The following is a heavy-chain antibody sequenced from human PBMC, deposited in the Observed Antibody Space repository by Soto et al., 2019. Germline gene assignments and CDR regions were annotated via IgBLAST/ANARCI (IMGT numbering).Heavy chain of an antibody. V-gene: IGHV4-34*01. CDR2: INHSGST. J-gene: IGHJ6*02. CDR3: ARLYRTPNYYGSGSYYASHHGMDV. CDR1: GGSFSGYY. D-gene: IGHD3-10*01. Sequence: SETLSLTCAVYGGSFSGYYWSWIRQPPGKGLEWVGEINHSGSTNYNPSLKSRVTISVDTSKNQFSLKLSSVTAADTAVYYCARLYRTPNYYGSGSYYASHHGMDVWGQGTTVTVSS.